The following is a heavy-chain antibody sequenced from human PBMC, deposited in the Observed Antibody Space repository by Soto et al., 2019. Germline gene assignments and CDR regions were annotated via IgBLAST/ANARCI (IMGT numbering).Heavy chain of an antibody. Sequence: ASETLSLTCTVSGGSISSSIYYWGWIRHPPGKGLEWIGSIYYSGSTYYNPSLKSRVTISVDTSKNQFSLKLSSVTAADTAVYYCARVGITMVRGVTSPLYYYYYYGMDVWGQGTTVTVSS. CDR3: ARVGITMVRGVTSPLYYYYYYGMDV. CDR1: GGSISSSIYY. CDR2: IYYSGST. V-gene: IGHV4-39*01. D-gene: IGHD3-10*01. J-gene: IGHJ6*02.